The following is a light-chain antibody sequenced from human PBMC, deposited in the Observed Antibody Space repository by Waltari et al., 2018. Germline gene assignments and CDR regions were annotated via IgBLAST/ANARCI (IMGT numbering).Light chain of an antibody. CDR2: DDR. J-gene: IGLJ3*02. V-gene: IGLV3-21*02. CDR3: QVWDSSSDHWV. Sequence: SYVLTQPPSASVAPGQTASITCGGNNLGSKILNWYQQKPGQAPVLVVYDDRGRPSGVPERYSGSKSGNTATLSISGVEAGDEADYFCQVWDSSSDHWVFGGGTKLTAL. CDR1: NLGSKI.